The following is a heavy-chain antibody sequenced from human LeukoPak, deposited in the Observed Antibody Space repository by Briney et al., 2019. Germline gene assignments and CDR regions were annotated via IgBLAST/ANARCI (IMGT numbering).Heavy chain of an antibody. V-gene: IGHV5-51*01. J-gene: IGHJ3*02. CDR1: GYRFTRYW. CDR2: IDPGDSET. Sequence: LGESLNISCKGSGYRFTRYWIAWMRQMPGKGLQWMGIIDPGDSETRYSPSFQGQVTITADKSISTAYLQWSSLKASDTAMYYCARLNDGFDIWGQGAMVIVSS. CDR3: ARLNDGFDI.